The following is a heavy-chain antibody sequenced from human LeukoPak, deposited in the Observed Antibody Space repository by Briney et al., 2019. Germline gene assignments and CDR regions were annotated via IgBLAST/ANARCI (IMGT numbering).Heavy chain of an antibody. CDR2: ISGSRSYT. Sequence: PGGSLRLSCAASGFTFSSYAMSWVRQAPGKGLEWVSAISGSRSYTYYADSVKGRFTISRDNSKNTLYLQMNSLRAEDTAVYYCARDSGYSSSWAFDYWGQGTLVTVSS. CDR3: ARDSGYSSSWAFDY. CDR1: GFTFSSYA. V-gene: IGHV3-23*01. J-gene: IGHJ4*02. D-gene: IGHD6-13*01.